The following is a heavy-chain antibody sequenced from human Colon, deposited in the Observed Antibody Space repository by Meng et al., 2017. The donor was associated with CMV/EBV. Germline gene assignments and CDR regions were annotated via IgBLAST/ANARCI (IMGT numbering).Heavy chain of an antibody. J-gene: IGHJ4*02. CDR3: AREVWGSLCYFDY. V-gene: IGHV4-59*01. CDR2: IYYSGST. D-gene: IGHD3-16*01. Sequence: SETLSLTCTVSGGSISSDYWSWIRQPPGKGLEWIGYIYYSGSTNYNPSLKSRVTISVDTSKNQFSLKLSSVTAADTAVYYCAREVWGSLCYFDYWGQGTLVTVSS. CDR1: GGSISSDY.